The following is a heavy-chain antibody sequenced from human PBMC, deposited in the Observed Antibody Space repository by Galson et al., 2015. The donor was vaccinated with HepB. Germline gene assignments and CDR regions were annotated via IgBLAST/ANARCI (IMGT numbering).Heavy chain of an antibody. CDR3: VRGGYYFDY. Sequence: SLRLSCAASGFTFGSYWMSWVRQAPGKGLEWVANMHDGSETYYVDSVKGRFTISRDNAKNSLYLQMNSLRAEDTAVYYCVRGGYYFDYWGQGTLVTVSS. J-gene: IGHJ4*02. V-gene: IGHV3-7*03. CDR2: MHDGSET. CDR1: GFTFGSYW.